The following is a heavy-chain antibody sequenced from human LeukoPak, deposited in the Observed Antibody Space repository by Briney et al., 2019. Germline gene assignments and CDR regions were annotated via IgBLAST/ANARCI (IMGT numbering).Heavy chain of an antibody. V-gene: IGHV3-74*01. CDR2: INGDGNST. Sequence: GGSRRPSCVASGFISRTYWMRWVRQAPGKGLRWVSRINGDGNSTNYADSVKGRFTISRDNAKNTLYLKMNSPRADDTAVYYCARASTTVPNLLDNWGQGTLVTVSS. D-gene: IGHD4-17*01. J-gene: IGHJ4*02. CDR1: GFISRTYW. CDR3: ARASTTVPNLLDN.